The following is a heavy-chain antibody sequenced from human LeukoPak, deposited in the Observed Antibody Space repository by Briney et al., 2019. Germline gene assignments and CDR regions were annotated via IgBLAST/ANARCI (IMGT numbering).Heavy chain of an antibody. CDR1: GGSIDITNY. CDR2: IYYSGNT. D-gene: IGHD4-23*01. J-gene: IGHJ5*02. CDR3: ARDGDYGGNSGWFDP. Sequence: SETLSLTCGVSGGSIDITNYWSWVRQAPGKGLEWIGSIYYSGNTYYNLSLRSRVIISVDTSKNQFSLKLSSVTAADTAVYYCARDGDYGGNSGWFDPWGQGALVTVSS. V-gene: IGHV4-39*02.